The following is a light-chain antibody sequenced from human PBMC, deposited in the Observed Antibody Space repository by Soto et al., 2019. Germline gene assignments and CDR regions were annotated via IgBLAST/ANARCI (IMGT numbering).Light chain of an antibody. V-gene: IGLV1-40*01. CDR3: QSYDSSLSASYV. Sequence: QPVLTQPPSVSGAPGQRVTISCTGSSSSIGAGYEVHWYQHLPGKAPKLLIYGNTNRPSGVPDRFSGSKSGTSASLAITGLQAEDEADYYCQSYDSSLSASYVFGGGTQLTVL. J-gene: IGLJ7*01. CDR2: GNT. CDR1: SSSIGAGYE.